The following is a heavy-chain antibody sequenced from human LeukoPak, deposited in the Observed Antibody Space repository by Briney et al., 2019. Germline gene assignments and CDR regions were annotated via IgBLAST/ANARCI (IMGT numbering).Heavy chain of an antibody. V-gene: IGHV3-15*01. Sequence: GGSLRLSCAASGFTFSNAWMSWVRQAPGKGLEWVGCIKSKTDGGTTDYAASVKGRFTISRDDSNNTLYLQMNSLKTEDTALYYCTRDRSYGYWGQGTLVTVSS. CDR1: GFTFSNAW. CDR2: IKSKTDGGTT. D-gene: IGHD3-10*01. J-gene: IGHJ4*02. CDR3: TRDRSYGY.